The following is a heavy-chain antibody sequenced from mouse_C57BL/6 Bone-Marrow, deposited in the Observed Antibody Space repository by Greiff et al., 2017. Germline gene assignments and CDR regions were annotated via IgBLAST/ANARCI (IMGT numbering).Heavy chain of an antibody. CDR1: GYTFTSYW. Sequence: QVQLQQPGAELVRPGTSVKLSCKASGYTFTSYWMHWVKQRPGQGLEWIGVIDPSDSYTNYNQKFKGKATLTVDTSSSTAYMQLSSLTSEDSAVYYCARPSYCYGSSYREYFDYWGQGTTLTVSS. CDR3: ARPSYCYGSSYREYFDY. CDR2: IDPSDSYT. J-gene: IGHJ2*01. V-gene: IGHV1-59*01. D-gene: IGHD1-1*01.